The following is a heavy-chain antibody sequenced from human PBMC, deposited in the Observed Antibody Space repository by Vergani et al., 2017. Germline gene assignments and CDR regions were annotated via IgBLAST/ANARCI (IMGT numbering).Heavy chain of an antibody. CDR2: IYPADSDT. CDR1: EYSFGNYW. CDR3: ARHRRSGGYYGMDV. Sequence: EVELVQSGPEMRKPGESLKISCKGSEYSFGNYWIGWVRQMPGKGLEWMGSIYPADSDTRYSPSFQGQVTISADKSISTAFLQWGSLKASDTALYYCARHRRSGGYYGMDVWGQGTMVTVSS. D-gene: IGHD1-1*01. V-gene: IGHV5-51*01. J-gene: IGHJ6*02.